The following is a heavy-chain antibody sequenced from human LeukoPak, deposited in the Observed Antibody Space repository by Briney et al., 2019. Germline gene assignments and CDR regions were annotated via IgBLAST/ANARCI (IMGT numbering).Heavy chain of an antibody. CDR3: ARNNDMDV. J-gene: IGHJ6*02. Sequence: PGSSLRLSCAAPGFILSNHWMTWVRQAPGKGPEWVANVNKDGSEKYYVDSVKGRFTISRDTAKNSLYLQMNNLRAEDTALYYCARNNDMDVWGQGTTVIVSS. V-gene: IGHV3-7*03. D-gene: IGHD1/OR15-1a*01. CDR2: VNKDGSEK. CDR1: GFILSNHW.